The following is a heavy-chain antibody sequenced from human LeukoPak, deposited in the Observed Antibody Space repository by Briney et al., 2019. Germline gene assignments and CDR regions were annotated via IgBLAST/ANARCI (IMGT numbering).Heavy chain of an antibody. D-gene: IGHD3-9*01. V-gene: IGHV1-18*01. CDR3: ARVYYDILTGYYDRIDY. CDR1: GYTFTSYG. Sequence: ASVKVSCKASGYTFTSYGISWVRQAPGQGLEWMGWISAYNGNTNYAQKLQGRVTMTTDTSTGTAYMELRSLRSDDTAVYYCARVYYDILTGYYDRIDYWGQGTLVTVSS. CDR2: ISAYNGNT. J-gene: IGHJ4*02.